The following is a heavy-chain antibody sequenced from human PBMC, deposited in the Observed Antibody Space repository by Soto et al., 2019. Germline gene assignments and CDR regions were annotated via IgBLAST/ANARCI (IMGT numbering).Heavy chain of an antibody. Sequence: EVQLVESGGGLVKPGGSLRLSCAASGFTFSSYSMNWVRQAPGKGLEWVSSISSSSSYIYYADSVKGRFTISRDNAKNSLYLQMNSLRAEDTAVYYCARAVDWNDWSDIDYWGQGTLVTVSS. J-gene: IGHJ4*02. CDR3: ARAVDWNDWSDIDY. CDR1: GFTFSSYS. D-gene: IGHD1-1*01. V-gene: IGHV3-21*01. CDR2: ISSSSSYI.